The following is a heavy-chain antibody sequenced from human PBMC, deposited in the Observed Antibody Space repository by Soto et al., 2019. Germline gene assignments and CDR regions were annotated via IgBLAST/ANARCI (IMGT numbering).Heavy chain of an antibody. V-gene: IGHV1-46*01. J-gene: IGHJ4*02. CDR1: GYIFTSYY. Sequence: QVQLVQSGAEVKEPGASVKVSCKTSGYIFTSYYMHWVRQAPGQGLEWMGIINPSDGTTSYAQKLQGRVTMTRVTSTSTVYMELTSLRSEDTAMYYCARDVRELATVGADYWGQGTLVTVSS. CDR2: INPSDGTT. D-gene: IGHD4-4*01. CDR3: ARDVRELATVGADY.